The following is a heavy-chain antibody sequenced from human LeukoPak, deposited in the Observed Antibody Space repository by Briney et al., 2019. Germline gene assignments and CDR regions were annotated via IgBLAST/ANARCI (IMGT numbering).Heavy chain of an antibody. CDR3: AGAKFRTYQFDS. CDR2: IVPAFGTT. V-gene: IGHV1-69*13. D-gene: IGHD2-2*01. CDR1: GGTFSTYA. Sequence: SVKVSCKASGGTFSTYAINWVRQAPGQGLEWMGGIVPAFGTTNYAQQYEGRVTVIADESTSKAYMVLPSLRSEDTAVYYCAGAKFRTYQFDSWGQGTLVAVSS. J-gene: IGHJ4*02.